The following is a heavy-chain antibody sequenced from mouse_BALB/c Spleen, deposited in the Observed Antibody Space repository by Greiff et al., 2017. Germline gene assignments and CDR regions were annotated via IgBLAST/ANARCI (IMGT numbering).Heavy chain of an antibody. J-gene: IGHJ2*01. V-gene: IGHV3-2*02. CDR2: ISYSGST. Sequence: EVQLVESGPGLVKPSQSLSLTCTVTGYSITSDYAWNWIRQFPGNKLEWMGYISYSGSTSYNPSLKSRISITRDTSKNQFFLQLNSVTTEDTATDYCARARHYDGYFDYWGQGTTLTVSS. CDR3: ARARHYDGYFDY. CDR1: GYSITSDYA. D-gene: IGHD2-3*01.